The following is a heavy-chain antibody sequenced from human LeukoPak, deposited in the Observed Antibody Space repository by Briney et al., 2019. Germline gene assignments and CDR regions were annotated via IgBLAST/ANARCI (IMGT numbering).Heavy chain of an antibody. CDR2: IYYSGST. Sequence: SETLSLTCTVSGDSISSYYWSWIRQPPGKGLEWIGYIYYSGSTNYNPSLKSRVTISVDTSKNQFSLKLSSVTAADTAVYYCARGGTMVRGVTDYYYYYYMDVWGKGTTVTVSS. CDR3: ARGGTMVRGVTDYYYYYYMDV. V-gene: IGHV4-59*01. J-gene: IGHJ6*03. D-gene: IGHD3-10*01. CDR1: GDSISSYY.